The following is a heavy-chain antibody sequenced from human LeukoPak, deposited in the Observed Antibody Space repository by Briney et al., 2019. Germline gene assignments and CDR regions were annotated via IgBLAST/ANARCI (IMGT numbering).Heavy chain of an antibody. CDR3: AKDEYLNYYYYGMDV. V-gene: IGHV3-23*01. Sequence: GGSLRLSCAASGFTFSSYAMSWVCEAPGGGLGWGSAIGCSGGSTSYADSVKGRFTISRHNSKTTLYLQMNSLRTEDTAVYYCAKDEYLNYYYYGMDVWGQGTTVTVSS. CDR1: GFTFSSYA. CDR2: IGCSGGST. J-gene: IGHJ6*02. D-gene: IGHD2-2*01.